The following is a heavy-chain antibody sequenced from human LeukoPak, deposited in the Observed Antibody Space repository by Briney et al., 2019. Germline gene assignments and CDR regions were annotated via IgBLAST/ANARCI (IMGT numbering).Heavy chain of an antibody. CDR1: GGSFSGYY. Sequence: SETLSLTCAVYGGSFSGYYWSWIRQPPGKGLEWIGEINHSGSTNYNPSLKSRVTISVDTSENQFSLKLSSVTAADTAVYYCASEAGITMVRGETRGYFDYWGQGTLVTVSS. CDR3: ASEAGITMVRGETRGYFDY. D-gene: IGHD3-10*01. J-gene: IGHJ4*02. V-gene: IGHV4-34*01. CDR2: INHSGST.